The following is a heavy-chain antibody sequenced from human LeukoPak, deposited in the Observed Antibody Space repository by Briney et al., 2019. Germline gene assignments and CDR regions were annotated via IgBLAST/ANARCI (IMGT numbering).Heavy chain of an antibody. Sequence: GASVKVSCKASGYTFTDYYMHWVRQAPGQGLEWLGWIDPNRGGTIYAQKFQGRVTMTRDTSISTAYMELSRLRSDDTAVYYCARGAPLSQIYFFYYYLDVWAKGTTVTISS. CDR1: GYTFTDYY. V-gene: IGHV1-2*02. CDR3: ARGAPLSQIYFFYYYLDV. D-gene: IGHD4/OR15-4a*01. CDR2: IDPNRGGT. J-gene: IGHJ6*03.